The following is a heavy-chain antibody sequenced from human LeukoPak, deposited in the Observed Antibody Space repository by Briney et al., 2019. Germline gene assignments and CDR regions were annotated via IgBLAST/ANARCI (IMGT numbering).Heavy chain of an antibody. CDR3: ARVYYDGTYYFDY. Sequence: GGSLRLSCAASGFTVSSNYTSWVRQAPGKGLEWVSVIYSGGSTYYADSVKGRFTISRDNSKNTLYLQMNSLRAENTAVYYCARVYYDGTYYFDYWGQGTLVTVSS. J-gene: IGHJ4*02. D-gene: IGHD3-22*01. CDR1: GFTVSSNY. CDR2: IYSGGST. V-gene: IGHV3-66*01.